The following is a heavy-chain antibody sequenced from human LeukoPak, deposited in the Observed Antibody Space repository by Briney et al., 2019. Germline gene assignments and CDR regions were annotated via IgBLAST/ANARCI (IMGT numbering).Heavy chain of an antibody. V-gene: IGHV1-2*02. CDR2: INPNSGGT. Sequence: ASVKVSCKASGYTFTGDYIHWVRQAPGQGLEWMGWINPNSGGTKYAQKFQGRVTMTRDTSISTAYMELTSLRSDDTAVYYCARDLWEGSNSWIPYWGQGTLVTVSS. CDR3: ARDLWEGSNSWIPY. CDR1: GYTFTGDY. J-gene: IGHJ4*02. D-gene: IGHD6-13*01.